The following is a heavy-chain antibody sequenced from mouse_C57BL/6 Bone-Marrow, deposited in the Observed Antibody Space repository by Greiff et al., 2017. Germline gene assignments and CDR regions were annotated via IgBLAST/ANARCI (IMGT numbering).Heavy chain of an antibody. CDR3: ARQDSNLDY. Sequence: EVQVVESGGGLVKPGGSLKLSCAASGFTFSSYTMSWVRQTPEKRLEWVATISGGGGNTYYPDSVKGRFTISRDNAKNTLYLQMSSLRSEDTALYYCARQDSNLDYWGQGTTLTVSS. V-gene: IGHV5-9*01. J-gene: IGHJ2*01. CDR1: GFTFSSYT. CDR2: ISGGGGNT. D-gene: IGHD2-5*01.